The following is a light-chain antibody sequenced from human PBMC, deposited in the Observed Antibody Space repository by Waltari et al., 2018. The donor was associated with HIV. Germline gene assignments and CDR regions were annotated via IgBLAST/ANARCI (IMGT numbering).Light chain of an antibody. CDR2: ESY. V-gene: IGLV6-57*01. Sequence: NFMLTQPHSVSESPGKTVTISCTRSSGSIAGNFVQWFQRRPGRSPTTVMYESYFRPSGVPNRFSGSSDRSSNSAALTISGLRAEDGVDYYCQSYDASKNWVFGGGTKLTVL. J-gene: IGLJ3*02. CDR1: SGSIAGNF. CDR3: QSYDASKNWV.